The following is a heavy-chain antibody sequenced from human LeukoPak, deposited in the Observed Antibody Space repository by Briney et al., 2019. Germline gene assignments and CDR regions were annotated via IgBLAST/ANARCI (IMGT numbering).Heavy chain of an antibody. D-gene: IGHD3-9*01. CDR1: GGSISSSNW. J-gene: IGHJ5*02. V-gene: IGHV4-4*02. CDR3: AREPILGLLKFDP. Sequence: SETLPLTCAVSGGSISSSNWWSWVRQPPGKGLEWIGEIYHSGSTNYNPSLKSRVTISVDKSKNQFSLKLSSVTAADTAVYYCAREPILGLLKFDPWGQGTLVTVSS. CDR2: IYHSGST.